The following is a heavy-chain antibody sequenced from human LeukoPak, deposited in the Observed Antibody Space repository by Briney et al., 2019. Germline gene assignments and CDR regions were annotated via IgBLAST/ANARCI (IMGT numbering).Heavy chain of an antibody. J-gene: IGHJ6*03. Sequence: SETLSLTCAVSGYSISSGYYWGWIRQPAGKGLEWIGRIYTSGSTNYNPSLKSRVTISVDKSKNQFSLKLSSVTAADTAVYYCARDTGPSIYYYYMDVWGKGTTVTVSS. V-gene: IGHV4-61*02. CDR2: IYTSGST. CDR3: ARDTGPSIYYYYMDV. CDR1: GYSISSGYY.